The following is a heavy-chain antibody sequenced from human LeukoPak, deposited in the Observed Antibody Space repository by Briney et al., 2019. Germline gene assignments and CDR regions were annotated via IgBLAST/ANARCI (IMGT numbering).Heavy chain of an antibody. V-gene: IGHV4-59*02. D-gene: IGHD3-22*01. CDR2: IYYSGST. CDR3: ARDQWDYDSSGYSHAFDI. Sequence: PSETLSLTCTVPGGSVSSYYWSWIRQPPGKGLEWIGYIYYSGSTNYNPSLKSRVTISVDTSKNQFSLKLSSVTAADTAVYYCARDQWDYDSSGYSHAFDIWGQGTMVTVSS. CDR1: GGSVSSYY. J-gene: IGHJ3*02.